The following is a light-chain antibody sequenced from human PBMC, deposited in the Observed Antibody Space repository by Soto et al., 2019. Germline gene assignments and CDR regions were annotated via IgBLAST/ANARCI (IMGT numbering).Light chain of an antibody. CDR1: SGSVSTSYY. CDR3: VLYMGSGISV. Sequence: QAVVTQEPSFSVSPGGTVTLTCGLSSGSVSTSYYPSWYQQTPGQAPRTLIYSPNTRSSGVPDRFSGSILGNKAALTITGAQADDESDYYCVLYMGSGISVFGGWTKLTVL. CDR2: SPN. J-gene: IGLJ3*02. V-gene: IGLV8-61*01.